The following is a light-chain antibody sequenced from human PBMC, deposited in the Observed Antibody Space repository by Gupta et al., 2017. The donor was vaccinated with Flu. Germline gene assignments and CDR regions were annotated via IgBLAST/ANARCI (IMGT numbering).Light chain of an antibody. J-gene: IGKJ1*01. V-gene: IGKV1-39*01. CDR1: QDVKNY. Sequence: PSSLPASVGDRVTITCRADQDVKNYLDWYQQKQGKAPKRLIYSASTLQSGIPSRFSGSASGTDFTLTISSLQPEDFATYYCQQSYGTPRTFGQGTKLEIK. CDR2: SAS. CDR3: QQSYGTPRT.